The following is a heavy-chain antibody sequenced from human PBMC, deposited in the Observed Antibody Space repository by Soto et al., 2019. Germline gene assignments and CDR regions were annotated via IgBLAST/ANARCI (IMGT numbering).Heavy chain of an antibody. Sequence: ASVKVSCKASGYTFTSYGISWVRQAPGQGLEWMGWISAYNGNTNYAQKLQGRVTMTTDTSTSTAYMELRSLKSDDTAVYYCAREGVVVPAAMGGYYYYYYVMDVWGQGTTVTVSS. CDR1: GYTFTSYG. J-gene: IGHJ6*02. CDR3: AREGVVVPAAMGGYYYYYYVMDV. V-gene: IGHV1-18*01. CDR2: ISAYNGNT. D-gene: IGHD2-2*01.